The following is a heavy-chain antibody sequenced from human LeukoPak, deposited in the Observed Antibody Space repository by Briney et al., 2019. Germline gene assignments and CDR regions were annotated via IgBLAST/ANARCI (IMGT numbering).Heavy chain of an antibody. D-gene: IGHD3-10*01. CDR2: ISSRSTTV. Sequence: PGGSLRLSCAASGFTFRSYTMNWVRQAPGKGLEWISYISSRSTTVSYADSVKGRFTISRDNAENSLYLQMNSLRAEDTAVYYCARAPRGSFGELLRFPFDYWGQGTLVTVSS. J-gene: IGHJ4*02. CDR1: GFTFRSYT. CDR3: ARAPRGSFGELLRFPFDY. V-gene: IGHV3-48*01.